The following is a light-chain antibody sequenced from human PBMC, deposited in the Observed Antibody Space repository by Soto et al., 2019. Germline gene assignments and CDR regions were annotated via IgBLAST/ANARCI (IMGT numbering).Light chain of an antibody. CDR3: SSYAGTYKLDF. J-gene: IGLJ1*01. CDR1: SSDVGAYNY. V-gene: IGLV2-8*01. Sequence: QSALPQPPSASWSPGQSVTISCTGTSSDVGAYNYVSWYQQHPGKAPKLMIYEVSKRPSGVPDRFSGSKSGNTPSLTVSGLQAEDEADYYCSSYAGTYKLDFFGTGTKVTVL. CDR2: EVS.